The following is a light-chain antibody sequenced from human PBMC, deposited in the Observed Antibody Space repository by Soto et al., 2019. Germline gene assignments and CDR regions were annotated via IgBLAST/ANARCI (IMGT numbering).Light chain of an antibody. Sequence: DIQMTQSPSTLSASVGDRVTITCRASQSISAELAWYQQKPGKAPNLLIYKTSNLESGVPSRFSGSGSGTEFNLTISSLQPDDFATYYCQKYNSYGSWTFGQGTKVEVK. CDR3: QKYNSYGSWT. CDR1: QSISAE. J-gene: IGKJ1*01. V-gene: IGKV1-5*03. CDR2: KTS.